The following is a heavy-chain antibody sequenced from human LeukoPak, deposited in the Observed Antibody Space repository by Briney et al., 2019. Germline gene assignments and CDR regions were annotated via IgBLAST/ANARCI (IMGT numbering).Heavy chain of an antibody. Sequence: ASVKVSCKASGYTFTSYDINWVRQATGQGLEWMGWMNPNSGNTGYAQKFQGRVTITRNTSISTAYMELSSLRSGDTAVYYCARAWAAPDAFDIWGQGTMVTVSS. CDR1: GYTFTSYD. D-gene: IGHD1-26*01. J-gene: IGHJ3*02. V-gene: IGHV1-8*03. CDR2: MNPNSGNT. CDR3: ARAWAAPDAFDI.